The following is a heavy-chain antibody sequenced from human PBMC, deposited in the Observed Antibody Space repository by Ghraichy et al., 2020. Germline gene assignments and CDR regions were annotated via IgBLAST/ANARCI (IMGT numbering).Heavy chain of an antibody. D-gene: IGHD2-15*01. CDR1: GYTFSNYA. CDR3: ARDQRYCSGFRCRNYYFYGIDV. J-gene: IGHJ6*02. Sequence: ASVKVSCKSSGYTFSNYAMHWVRQAPGQRLEWMGWINADSGDTKYSQEFQGRVTITRDTSASTAYMELGSLRSEDTAVYYCARDQRYCSGFRCRNYYFYGIDVWGQGTTVTVSS. V-gene: IGHV1-3*01. CDR2: INADSGDT.